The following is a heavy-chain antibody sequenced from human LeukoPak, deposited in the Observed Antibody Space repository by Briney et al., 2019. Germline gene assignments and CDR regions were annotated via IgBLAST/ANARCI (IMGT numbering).Heavy chain of an antibody. D-gene: IGHD4-17*01. V-gene: IGHV3-64*01. CDR1: GFTFSSYA. J-gene: IGHJ4*02. Sequence: GGSLRLSCAASGFTFSSYAMHWVRQAPGKGLEYVSAISSNGGSTYYANSVKGRFTISRDNSKNTLYLQMGSLRAEDMAVYYCARDSATTVTTFIYAYWGQGTLVTVSS. CDR3: ARDSATTVTTFIYAY. CDR2: ISSNGGST.